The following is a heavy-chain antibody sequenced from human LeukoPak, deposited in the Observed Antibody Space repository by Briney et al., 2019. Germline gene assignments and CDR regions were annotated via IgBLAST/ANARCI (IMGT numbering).Heavy chain of an antibody. CDR2: IHYSGST. Sequence: SETLSLTCTVSGGSISSYYWSWIRQPAGKGLEWIGYIHYSGSTNYNPALKSRVTIAVDTSKNQFSLKLSSVTAADTAVYYCARCPGYYDSSGYCDYWGQGTLVTVSS. J-gene: IGHJ4*02. D-gene: IGHD3-22*01. CDR3: ARCPGYYDSSGYCDY. V-gene: IGHV4-59*08. CDR1: GGSISSYY.